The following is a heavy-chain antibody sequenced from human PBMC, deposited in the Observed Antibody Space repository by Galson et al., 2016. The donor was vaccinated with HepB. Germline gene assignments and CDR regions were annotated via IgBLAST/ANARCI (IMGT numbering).Heavy chain of an antibody. V-gene: IGHV6-1*01. D-gene: IGHD1-7*01. CDR3: ARPSPFNTGTFDY. J-gene: IGHJ4*02. CDR1: GDSVSSTSAN. Sequence: CAISGDSVSSTSANWNWIRQSPSRGLEWLGRTYYKSKWYNDYAVSVQSRITINPDTSKNQFSLHFDSITPEDTAVYYCARPSPFNTGTFDYWGQGTLVTVSS. CDR2: TYYKSKWYN.